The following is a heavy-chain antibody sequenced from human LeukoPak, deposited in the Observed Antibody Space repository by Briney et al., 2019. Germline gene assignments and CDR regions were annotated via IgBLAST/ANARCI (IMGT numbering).Heavy chain of an antibody. D-gene: IGHD3-3*01. J-gene: IGHJ6*03. CDR3: ARDGDFWSGYPLTRYYMDV. CDR1: GYTFTGYC. Sequence: ASVKVSCKASGYTFTGYCIHWVRQAPGQGLEWMGWINPNSGGTNYAQKFQGRVTMTRDTSISTAYMELSRLRSDDTAVYYCARDGDFWSGYPLTRYYMDVWGKGTTVTVSS. CDR2: INPNSGGT. V-gene: IGHV1-2*02.